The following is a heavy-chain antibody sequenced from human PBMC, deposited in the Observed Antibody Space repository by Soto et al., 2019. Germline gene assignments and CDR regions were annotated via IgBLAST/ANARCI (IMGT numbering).Heavy chain of an antibody. D-gene: IGHD2-15*01. CDR2: TVANNGYT. CDR1: GYAITSIA. J-gene: IGHJ3*02. V-gene: IGHV1-18*01. CDR3: LRCRGGICYAFQAFEI. Sequence: ASVKATSKASGYAITSIALRSLRHAPGKGLEWMGWTVANNGYTKYAQNLQGRVTLVTDTSTSTAYMELRSLMYDDTAVYYFLRCRGGICYAFQAFEILVKGKM.